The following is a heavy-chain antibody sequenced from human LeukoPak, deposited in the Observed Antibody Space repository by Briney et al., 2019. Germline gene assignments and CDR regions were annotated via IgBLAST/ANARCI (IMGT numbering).Heavy chain of an antibody. J-gene: IGHJ4*01. CDR1: GGSISSYY. CDR3: ARHRDYYDT. Sequence: SETLSLTCTVSGGSISSYYWSWIRQPPGKGLEWIGYLYYSGSSYYNPSLKSRVIISGDTSKNQISLNLTSVTAADTAVYFCARHRDYYDTWGPGTLVTVSP. CDR2: LYYSGSS. D-gene: IGHD3-22*01. V-gene: IGHV4-59*08.